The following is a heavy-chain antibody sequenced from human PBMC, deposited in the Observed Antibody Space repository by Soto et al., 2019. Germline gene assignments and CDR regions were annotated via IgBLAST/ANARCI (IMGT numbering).Heavy chain of an antibody. D-gene: IGHD1-26*01. V-gene: IGHV4-59*01. CDR1: GGTISSYY. CDR3: ARRYGGNFDY. Sequence: SETLSLTCPVSGGTISSYYWSWIRQPPGKGLEWIGYIYYSESTNYNPSLKSRVTISVDTSKNQFSLKLSSVTAADTAVYYCARRYGGNFDYWGQGTLVTVSS. CDR2: IYYSEST. J-gene: IGHJ4*02.